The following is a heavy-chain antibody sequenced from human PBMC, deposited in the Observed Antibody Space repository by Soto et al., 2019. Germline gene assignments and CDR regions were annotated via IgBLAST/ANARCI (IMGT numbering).Heavy chain of an antibody. V-gene: IGHV1-2*04. CDR1: GYTFTGYY. CDR3: ARGGTASGWAVYFGY. CDR2: INPNSGGT. Sequence: QVQLVQSGAEVKKPGASVKVSCKASGYTFTGYYMHWVRQAPGQGLEWMGWINPNSGGTNYAQKFQGWVSGTRDPAISTAYMEQRKLRSDDPAVYYCARGGTASGWAVYFGYWGQGTLVTVSS. D-gene: IGHD6-19*01. J-gene: IGHJ4*02.